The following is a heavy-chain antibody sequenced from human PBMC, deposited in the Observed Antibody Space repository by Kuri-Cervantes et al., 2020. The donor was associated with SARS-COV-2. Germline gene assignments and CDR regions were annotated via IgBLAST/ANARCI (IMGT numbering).Heavy chain of an antibody. V-gene: IGHV1-2*02. CDR1: GYTLTELS. Sequence: ASVKVSCKVSGYTLTELSMHWVRQAPGQGLEWMGWINPNSGGTNYAQKFQGRVTMTRDTSISTAYMELSRLRSDDTAVYYCARGLWNGLHENWGPGTLVTVSS. CDR3: ARGLWNGLHEN. D-gene: IGHD3-3*01. J-gene: IGHJ4*02. CDR2: INPNSGGT.